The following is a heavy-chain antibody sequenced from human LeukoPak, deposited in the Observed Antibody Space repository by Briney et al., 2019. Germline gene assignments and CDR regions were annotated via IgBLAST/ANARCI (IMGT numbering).Heavy chain of an antibody. CDR2: VSSGFHA. CDR1: GFTLGSHE. V-gene: IGHV3-13*01. CDR3: VREARGYHYTYSDY. Sequence: PGGSLRLSCTASGFTLGSHEMHWVRQLPGQGLEWVAAVSSGFHAFFADSVQGRFTVSREDARNSLYLQMNSLRAGDTAVYYCVREARGYHYTYSDYWGQGTLVTVSS. J-gene: IGHJ4*02. D-gene: IGHD5-18*01.